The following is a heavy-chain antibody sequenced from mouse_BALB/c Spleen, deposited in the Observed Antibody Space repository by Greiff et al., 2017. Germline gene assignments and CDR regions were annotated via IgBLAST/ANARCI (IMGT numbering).Heavy chain of an antibody. V-gene: IGHV5-12-2*01. Sequence: EVHLVESGGGLVQPGGSLKLSCAASGFTFSSYTMSWVRQTPEKRLEWVAYISNGGGSTYYPDTVKGRFTISRDNAKNTLYLQMSSLKSEDTAMYYCARRSSDYFDYWGQGTTLTVSS. CDR3: ARRSSDYFDY. CDR2: ISNGGGST. D-gene: IGHD1-1*01. CDR1: GFTFSSYT. J-gene: IGHJ2*01.